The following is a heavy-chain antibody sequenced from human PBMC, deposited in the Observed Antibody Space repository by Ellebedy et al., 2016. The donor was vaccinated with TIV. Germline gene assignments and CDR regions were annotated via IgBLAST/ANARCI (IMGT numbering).Heavy chain of an antibody. Sequence: ASVKVSCXASGYTFTGYYMHWVRQAPGQGLEWMGWINPNSGGTNYAQKFQGRVTMTRDTSISTAYMELSSLRSEDTAVYYCARGVFDYYDSSGYYALDYWGQGTLVTVSS. D-gene: IGHD3-22*01. J-gene: IGHJ4*02. V-gene: IGHV1-2*02. CDR2: INPNSGGT. CDR3: ARGVFDYYDSSGYYALDY. CDR1: GYTFTGYY.